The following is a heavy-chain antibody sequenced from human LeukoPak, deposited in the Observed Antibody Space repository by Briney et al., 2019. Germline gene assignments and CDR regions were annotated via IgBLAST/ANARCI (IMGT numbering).Heavy chain of an antibody. V-gene: IGHV1-2*06. J-gene: IGHJ4*02. Sequence: ASVKVSCKTSGYTFTDYYLYWVRQAPGQGPEWMGRISPDNGVTKIAQKFQGRVTMTRDTSINTIYMELARLTGDDTAVYYCARKTPALDYWGQGTQISV. D-gene: IGHD4-23*01. CDR2: ISPDNGVT. CDR1: GYTFTDYY. CDR3: ARKTPALDY.